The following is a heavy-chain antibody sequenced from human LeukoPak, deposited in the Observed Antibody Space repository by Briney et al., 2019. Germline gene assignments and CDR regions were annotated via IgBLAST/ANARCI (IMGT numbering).Heavy chain of an antibody. CDR3: ARGPTIDYDILTGYYYFDY. V-gene: IGHV4-34*01. CDR2: TNHSGTT. J-gene: IGHJ4*02. Sequence: PSETLSLTCAVYRGSFSGYYWTWIRQSPGKGLEWIGETNHSGTTNYNPSLKSRVTISIDTSKNQFSLKLSSVTAADTAVYYCARGPTIDYDILTGYYYFDYWGQGTLVTVSS. CDR1: RGSFSGYY. D-gene: IGHD3-9*01.